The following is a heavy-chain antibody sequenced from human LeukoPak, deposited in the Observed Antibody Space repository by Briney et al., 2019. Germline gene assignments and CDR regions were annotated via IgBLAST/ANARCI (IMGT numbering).Heavy chain of an antibody. CDR1: ESTFRIYA. Sequence: GGSLRISWASSESTFRIYAMNWVRQAPGRWLEWVSAISGSGGSTYYADSVKGRFTISRDNSKNTLYLQMNSLRAEDTAVYYCARVREAGTLVVTAGGRGTFDIWGQGTMVTVSS. V-gene: IGHV3-23*01. CDR2: ISGSGGST. D-gene: IGHD2-21*02. CDR3: ARVREAGTLVVTAGGRGTFDI. J-gene: IGHJ3*02.